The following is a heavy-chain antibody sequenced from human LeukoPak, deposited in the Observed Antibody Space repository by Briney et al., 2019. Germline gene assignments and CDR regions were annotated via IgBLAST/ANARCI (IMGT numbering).Heavy chain of an antibody. V-gene: IGHV4-39*01. CDR3: ARRAQDKLVPAYFDY. CDR1: GGSISSSSYY. J-gene: IGHJ4*02. Sequence: KTSETLSLTCTVSGGSISSSSYYWGWIRQPPGKGLEWIGSIYYSGSTYYNPSLKSRVTISVDTSKNQFSLKLSSVTAADTAVYYCARRAQDKLVPAYFDYWGQGTLVTVSS. CDR2: IYYSGST. D-gene: IGHD2-2*01.